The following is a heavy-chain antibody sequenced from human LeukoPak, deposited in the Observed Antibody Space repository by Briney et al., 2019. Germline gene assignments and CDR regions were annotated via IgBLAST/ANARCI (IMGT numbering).Heavy chain of an antibody. Sequence: SESLSLTCTVSGGSISSSGYYWGWIRQPPGKGLEWIASIYYSGSTYYNPSLKSRVTISVDTSKNQLSLKLSSLTAADTAVYYCARHEYSGSYYGLSWFDPWGQGTLVTVSS. CDR3: ARHEYSGSYYGLSWFDP. V-gene: IGHV4-39*01. CDR1: GGSISSSGYY. D-gene: IGHD1-26*01. J-gene: IGHJ5*02. CDR2: IYYSGST.